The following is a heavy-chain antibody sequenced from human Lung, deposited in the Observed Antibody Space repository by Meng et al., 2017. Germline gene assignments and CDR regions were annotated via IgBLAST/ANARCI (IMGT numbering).Heavy chain of an antibody. CDR3: ARGPTTMAHDFDY. CDR2: INHSGST. J-gene: IGHJ4*02. CDR1: GGAFSDYY. Sequence: VPIKPGAAGLVKPWETLSLPCVVSGGAFSDYYWSWIRQHPGKGLEWIGEINHSGSTNYNPSLESRATISVDTSQNNLSLKLSSVTAADSAVYYCARGPTTMAHDFDYWGQGTLVTVSS. V-gene: IGHV4-34*01. D-gene: IGHD4-11*01.